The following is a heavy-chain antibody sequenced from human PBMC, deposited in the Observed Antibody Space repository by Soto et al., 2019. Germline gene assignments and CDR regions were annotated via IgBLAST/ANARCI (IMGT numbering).Heavy chain of an antibody. Sequence: QVQLQESGPGLVKPSQTLSLTCTVSGGSISSGGYYWYWIRQHPGKGLEWIGYIYYSGTTYYNPSLKSLVTISVDTSKNQFSLKLSSVTAADTAVYYCAASCVACGGFNYYGMDVWGQGTTVTVSS. CDR3: AASCVACGGFNYYGMDV. V-gene: IGHV4-31*01. D-gene: IGHD2-21*01. CDR1: GGSISSGGYY. J-gene: IGHJ6*02. CDR2: IYYSGTT.